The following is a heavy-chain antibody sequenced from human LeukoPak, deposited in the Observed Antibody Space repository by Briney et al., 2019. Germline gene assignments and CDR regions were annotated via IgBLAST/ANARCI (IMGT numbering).Heavy chain of an antibody. CDR1: GFIFSTYG. CDR3: AREENTVSTGHAFDI. D-gene: IGHD2/OR15-2a*01. Sequence: PGGSLRLSCAASGFIFSTYGMHWVRQATGKGLEWVSAIGTAGDAYYPGSVKGRFTISRENAKNSLYLQMNSLRAGDRAVYYCAREENTVSTGHAFDIWGQGTMVTVSS. CDR2: IGTAGDA. J-gene: IGHJ3*02. V-gene: IGHV3-13*01.